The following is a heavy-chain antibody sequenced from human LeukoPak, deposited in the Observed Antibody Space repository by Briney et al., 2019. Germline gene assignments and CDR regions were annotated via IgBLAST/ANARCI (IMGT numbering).Heavy chain of an antibody. V-gene: IGHV3-23*01. D-gene: IGHD2-15*01. CDR3: ASPYCSGGSCGFDY. CDR1: GFTFSSYA. J-gene: IGHJ4*02. Sequence: GGSLRLSCAASGFTFSSYAMSWVRQAPGKGLEWVSAISGSGGSTYYADSVKGRFTISRDNSKSTLYLQMNSLRAEDTAVYYCASPYCSGGSCGFDYWGQGTLVTVSS. CDR2: ISGSGGST.